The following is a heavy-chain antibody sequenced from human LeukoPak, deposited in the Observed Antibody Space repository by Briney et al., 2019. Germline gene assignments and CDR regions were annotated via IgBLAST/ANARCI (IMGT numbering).Heavy chain of an antibody. D-gene: IGHD2-2*02. J-gene: IGHJ4*02. Sequence: GASVRVSCKTSGYTLTGYYLHWVRQAPGQGLEWMGRIDPDSGGTHYAQKFQVRVTVTRDTSVTTVYMELSGLTSDDTAVYYCARVPGPYTTSRFDYWGQGTLVTVSS. V-gene: IGHV1-2*02. CDR1: GYTLTGYY. CDR2: IDPDSGGT. CDR3: ARVPGPYTTSRFDY.